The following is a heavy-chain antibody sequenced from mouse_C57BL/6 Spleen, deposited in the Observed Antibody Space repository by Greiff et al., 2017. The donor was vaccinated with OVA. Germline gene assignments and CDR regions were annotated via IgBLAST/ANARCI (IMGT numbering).Heavy chain of an antibody. CDR2: IYPGDGDT. CDR1: GYAFSSSW. D-gene: IGHD1-1*01. V-gene: IGHV1-82*01. CDR3: ARLKLDYYGISYSYYYAMDY. Sequence: QVQLQQSGPELVKPGASVKISCKASGYAFSSSWMNWVKQRPGKGLEWIGRIYPGDGDTNYNGKFKGKATLTADKSSSTAYMQLSSLTSEDSAVYFCARLKLDYYGISYSYYYAMDYWGQGTSATVSS. J-gene: IGHJ4*01.